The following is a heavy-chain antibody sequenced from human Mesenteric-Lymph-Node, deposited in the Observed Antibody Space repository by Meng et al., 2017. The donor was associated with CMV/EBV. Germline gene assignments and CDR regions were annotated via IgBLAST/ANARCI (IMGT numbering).Heavy chain of an antibody. CDR3: ARSLGRAPFDY. J-gene: IGHJ4*02. D-gene: IGHD3-10*01. Sequence: GSLRLSCAASGFTFSSYAMHWVRQVPGKGLEWIGYLYSSGSTNYNPSLKSRVTISIDTSKNQFSLNLSSVTAADTAVYYCARSLGRAPFDYWGQGTLVTVSS. V-gene: IGHV4-59*01. CDR1: GFTFSSYA. CDR2: LYSSGST.